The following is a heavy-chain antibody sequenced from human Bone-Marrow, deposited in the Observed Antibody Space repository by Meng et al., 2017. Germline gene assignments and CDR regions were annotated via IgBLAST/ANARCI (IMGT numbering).Heavy chain of an antibody. CDR2: IYYSGST. Sequence: SQTLSLTCAVSGYSISSGYYWGWIRQPPGKGLEWIGYIYYSGSTNYNPSLKSRVTISVDTSKNQFSLKLSSVTAADTAVYYCARDMGYYYDSSGYDYWGQGTLVTVSS. J-gene: IGHJ4*02. CDR1: GYSISSGYY. V-gene: IGHV4-61*01. CDR3: ARDMGYYYDSSGYDY. D-gene: IGHD3-22*01.